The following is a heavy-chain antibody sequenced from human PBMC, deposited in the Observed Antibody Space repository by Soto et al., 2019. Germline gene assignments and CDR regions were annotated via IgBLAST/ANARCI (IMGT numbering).Heavy chain of an antibody. CDR3: ARERFQVISDGMDV. D-gene: IGHD2-21*01. CDR1: GYTFTGYY. V-gene: IGHV1-2*02. Sequence: ASVKVSCKASGYTFTGYYVHWVREAPGQGLEWMGWINPETGGTSYAQKFQGRVTLSRDTSINTAYLELSSLRFDDAAVYFCARERFQVISDGMDVWGQGTTVTV. CDR2: INPETGGT. J-gene: IGHJ6*02.